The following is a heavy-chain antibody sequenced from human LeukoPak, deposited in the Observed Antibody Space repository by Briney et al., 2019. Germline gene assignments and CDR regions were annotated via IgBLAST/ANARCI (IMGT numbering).Heavy chain of an antibody. J-gene: IGHJ4*02. V-gene: IGHV4-39*07. CDR1: GGSISSSSYH. D-gene: IGHD6-25*01. CDR3: ARETESSAEY. CDR2: IYHTGNT. Sequence: SETLSLTCTVSGGSISSSSYHWAWIRQPPGNGLEWIASIYHTGNTYYKPSLKSRVTISVDTSKNQFSLKVNSVTAADTAVYFCARETESSAEYWGQGTLVTVTS.